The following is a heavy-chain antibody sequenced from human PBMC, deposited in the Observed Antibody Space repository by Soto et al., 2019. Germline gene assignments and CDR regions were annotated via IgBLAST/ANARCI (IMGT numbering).Heavy chain of an antibody. CDR3: ARVLWSANSYYFDY. Sequence: SVKVSCKASGGTFSSYAISWVRQAPGQGLEWMGGIIPIFGTANYAQKFQGRVTTTADESTSTAYMELSSLRSEDTAVYYCARVLWSANSYYFDYWGQGTLVTVSA. J-gene: IGHJ4*02. V-gene: IGHV1-69*13. CDR2: IIPIFGTA. D-gene: IGHD3-3*01. CDR1: GGTFSSYA.